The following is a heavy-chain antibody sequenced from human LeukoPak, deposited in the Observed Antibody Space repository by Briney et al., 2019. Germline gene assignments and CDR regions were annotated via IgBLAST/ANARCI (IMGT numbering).Heavy chain of an antibody. CDR1: GFTFSSYA. CDR3: ARAFIGPQTTMVRVLGGAFDI. Sequence: GGSLRLSCAASGFTFSSYAMHWVRQAPGKGLEYVSAISSNGGSTYYANSVKGRFTISRDNSKNTLYLQMGSLRAEGMAVYYCARAFIGPQTTMVRVLGGAFDIWGQGTMVTVSS. V-gene: IGHV3-64*01. D-gene: IGHD3-10*01. J-gene: IGHJ3*02. CDR2: ISSNGGST.